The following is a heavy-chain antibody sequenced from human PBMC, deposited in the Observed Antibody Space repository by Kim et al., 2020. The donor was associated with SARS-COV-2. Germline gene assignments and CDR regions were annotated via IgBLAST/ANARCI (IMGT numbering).Heavy chain of an antibody. CDR2: IIPIFGTA. Sequence: SVKVSCKASGGTFSSYAISWVRQAPGQGLEWMGGIIPIFGTANYAQKFQGRVTITADESTSTAYMELSSLRSEDTAVYYCKLTMGSSSWWDYWGQGTLVTVSS. V-gene: IGHV1-69*13. D-gene: IGHD6-13*01. CDR1: GGTFSSYA. CDR3: KLTMGSSSWWDY. J-gene: IGHJ4*02.